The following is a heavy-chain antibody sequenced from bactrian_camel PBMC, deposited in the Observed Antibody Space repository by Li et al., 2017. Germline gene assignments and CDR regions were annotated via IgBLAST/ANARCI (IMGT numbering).Heavy chain of an antibody. D-gene: IGHD2*01. CDR2: IGRDGGT. V-gene: IGHV3S55*01. J-gene: IGHJ7*01. Sequence: HVQLVESGGGSVQAGGSLRLSCTTSDLAIRQLCMGWFRQVPGEKREGFAVIGRDGGTSYADSVKGRFTLSKDNVNNILYLQMNGLKPEDTATYYCAVAPSGACKYCSGGRCYGMDGWGKGTQVTVS. CDR1: DLAIRQLC.